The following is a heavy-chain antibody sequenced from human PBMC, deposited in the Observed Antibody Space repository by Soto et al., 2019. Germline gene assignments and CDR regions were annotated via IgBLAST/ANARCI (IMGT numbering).Heavy chain of an antibody. Sequence: SETLSLTCAVSCDSMTRSVWWTWVRQPPGKGLEWIGEVFHTGNTNYNPSLKSRVTMSVDKSTNEFSLKVTSVTAADTAIYYCARKAWVRFDYWGQGALVTVSS. D-gene: IGHD7-27*01. V-gene: IGHV4-4*02. CDR2: VFHTGNT. CDR1: CDSMTRSVW. J-gene: IGHJ4*02. CDR3: ARKAWVRFDY.